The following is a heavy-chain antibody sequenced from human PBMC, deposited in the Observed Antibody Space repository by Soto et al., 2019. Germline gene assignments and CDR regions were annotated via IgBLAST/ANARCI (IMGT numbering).Heavy chain of an antibody. D-gene: IGHD3-16*01. J-gene: IGHJ3*02. CDR2: ISYDGSNK. Sequence: QVQLVESGGGVVQPGRSLRLSCAASGFTFSSYAMHWVRQAPGKGLEWVAVISYDGSNKYYADSVKGRFTISRDNSKNTVYLQMNSLRAEDTAVYYCARDLRHYGGGAFDIWGQGTMVTVSS. CDR1: GFTFSSYA. V-gene: IGHV3-30-3*01. CDR3: ARDLRHYGGGAFDI.